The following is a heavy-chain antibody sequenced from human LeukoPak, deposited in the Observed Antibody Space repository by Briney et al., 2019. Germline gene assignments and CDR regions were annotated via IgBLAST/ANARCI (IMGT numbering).Heavy chain of an antibody. Sequence: ASVKVSCKSSGYTFTCYYMHWVRQAPGQGLEWVGWINPNSGGTNYAQKFQGRVTMTRDTSISTAYMELSRLRSDDTAVYYCARGYELAVAGTVGYWGQGTLVTVSS. CDR1: GYTFTCYY. CDR3: ARGYELAVAGTVGY. J-gene: IGHJ4*02. D-gene: IGHD6-19*01. CDR2: INPNSGGT. V-gene: IGHV1-2*02.